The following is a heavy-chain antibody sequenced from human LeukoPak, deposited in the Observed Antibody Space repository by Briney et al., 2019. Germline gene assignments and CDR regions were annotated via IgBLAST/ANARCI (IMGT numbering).Heavy chain of an antibody. CDR3: AREILAPGKTHDY. J-gene: IGHJ4*02. CDR2: INDDGSAT. Sequence: PGGSLRLSCAASGFTFSNYWMPWVRQVPGKGLVWVSRINDDGSATFYADSVKGRFTISRDNAKNTLFLQINSLRAEDTAVYYCAREILAPGKTHDYWGQGTLVTVSS. V-gene: IGHV3-74*01. CDR1: GFTFSNYW.